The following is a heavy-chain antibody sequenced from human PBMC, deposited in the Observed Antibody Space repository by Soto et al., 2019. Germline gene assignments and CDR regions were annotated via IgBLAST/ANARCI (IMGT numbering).Heavy chain of an antibody. D-gene: IGHD6-6*01. CDR1: GFTFSSYA. Sequence: EVQLLESGGGLVQPGGSLRLSCAASGFTFSSYAMSWVRQAPGKGLEWVSAISGSGGSTYYADSVKGRFTISRDNSKNPLDLQMNSLRAEDTAVYYCAKDGRGYSSSSWYYWGQGTLVTVSS. J-gene: IGHJ4*02. V-gene: IGHV3-23*01. CDR2: ISGSGGST. CDR3: AKDGRGYSSSSWYY.